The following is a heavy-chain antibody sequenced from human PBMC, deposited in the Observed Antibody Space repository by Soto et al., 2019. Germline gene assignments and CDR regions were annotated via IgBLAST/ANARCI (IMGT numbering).Heavy chain of an antibody. Sequence: ASVKVSFKVSGYTFTTYAMHWVRQAPGQRLEWMGWINTGNGNTKYSQKFQGRVTITRDTSASTAYMELSSLRSEDTAVYYCTRYYYDSGNYGDYWGQGTQVTVSS. CDR3: TRYYYDSGNYGDY. CDR1: GYTFTTYA. CDR2: INTGNGNT. D-gene: IGHD3-10*01. J-gene: IGHJ4*02. V-gene: IGHV1-3*04.